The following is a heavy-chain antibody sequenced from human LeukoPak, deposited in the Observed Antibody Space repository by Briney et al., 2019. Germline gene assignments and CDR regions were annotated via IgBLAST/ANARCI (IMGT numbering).Heavy chain of an antibody. J-gene: IGHJ4*02. V-gene: IGHV3-23*01. D-gene: IGHD2-15*01. CDR2: ISASGSGT. CDR1: GFTFSSYP. Sequence: GGTLRLSCVASGFTFSSYPMTWVRQAPGKRLEWVSVISASGSGTYYADSVKGRFTISRDNSKNTLFLQMNSLRAEDTAMYYCAKALVAGGLFDSWGQGTQVTVSS. CDR3: AKALVAGGLFDS.